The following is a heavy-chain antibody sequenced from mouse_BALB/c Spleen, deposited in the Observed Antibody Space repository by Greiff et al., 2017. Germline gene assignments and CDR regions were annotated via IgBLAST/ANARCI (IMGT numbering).Heavy chain of an antibody. Sequence: QVQLQQSGPELVRPGVSVKISCKGFSYTFTDYAMHWVKQSHAKSLEWIGVISTYYGNTNYNQKFKGKATMTVDKSSSTAYMELARLTSEDSAVYYCARGTTVVAEDWYFDVWGAGTTVTVSS. CDR1: SYTFTDYA. V-gene: IGHV1-67*01. CDR2: ISTYYGNT. D-gene: IGHD1-1*01. CDR3: ARGTTVVAEDWYFDV. J-gene: IGHJ1*01.